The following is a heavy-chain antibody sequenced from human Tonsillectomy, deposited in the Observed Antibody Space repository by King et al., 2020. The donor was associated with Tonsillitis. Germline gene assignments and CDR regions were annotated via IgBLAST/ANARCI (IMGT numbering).Heavy chain of an antibody. CDR3: ANEARGGGVGGTAFDL. J-gene: IGHJ3*01. V-gene: IGHV3-48*02. CDR2: INSNGSIT. D-gene: IGHD2-15*01. Sequence: VQLVESGGGLVQPGGSLRLSCAASGFIFSNYDMNWVRQAPGTGLEWVSFINSNGSITHYGGSVKGRFTVSRDNAKNSLYLQMNSLRDGDTAVYYCANEARGGGVGGTAFDLWGQGTMVTVSS. CDR1: GFIFSNYD.